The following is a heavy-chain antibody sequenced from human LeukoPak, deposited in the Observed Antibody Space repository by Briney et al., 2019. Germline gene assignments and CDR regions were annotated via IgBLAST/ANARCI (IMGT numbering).Heavy chain of an antibody. CDR1: GFTFSDYY. J-gene: IGHJ6*02. V-gene: IGHV3-11*04. CDR2: ISSSGSTI. CDR3: ARGVVTATYYYYGMDV. D-gene: IGHD2-21*02. Sequence: GGSLRLSCAASGFTFSDYYMSWIRQAPGKGLEWVSYISSSGSTIYYADSVKGRFTISRDNSKNTLYLQMNSLRAEDTAVYYCARGVVTATYYYYGMDVWGQGTTVTVSS.